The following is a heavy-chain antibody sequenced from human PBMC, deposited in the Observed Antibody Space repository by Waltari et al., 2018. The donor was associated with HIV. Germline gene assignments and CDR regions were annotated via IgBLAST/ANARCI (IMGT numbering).Heavy chain of an antibody. V-gene: IGHV4-34*01. J-gene: IGHJ5*02. Sequence: QVQLQQWGAGLLKPSEPLSLTCPVYGGSFSGYYWSWIRQPPGKGLEWIGEINHSGSTNYNPSLKSRVTISVDTSKNQFSLKLSSVTAADTAVYYCARAMSDYQTGWFDPWGQGTLVTVSS. CDR1: GGSFSGYY. CDR3: ARAMSDYQTGWFDP. D-gene: IGHD4-17*01. CDR2: INHSGST.